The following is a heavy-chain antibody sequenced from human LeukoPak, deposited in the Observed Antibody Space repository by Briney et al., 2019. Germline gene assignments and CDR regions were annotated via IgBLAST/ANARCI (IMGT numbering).Heavy chain of an antibody. Sequence: GGSLRLPCAASGFTFSSYGMHWVRQAPGKGLEWVAVISYDGSNKYYADSVKGRFTISRDNSKNTLYLQMNSLRAEDTAVYYCAKVPYSGSYLDYWGQGTLVTVSS. V-gene: IGHV3-30*18. D-gene: IGHD1-26*01. J-gene: IGHJ4*02. CDR2: ISYDGSNK. CDR3: AKVPYSGSYLDY. CDR1: GFTFSSYG.